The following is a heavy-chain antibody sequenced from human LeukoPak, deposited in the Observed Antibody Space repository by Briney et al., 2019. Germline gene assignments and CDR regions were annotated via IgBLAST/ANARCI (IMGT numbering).Heavy chain of an antibody. CDR3: ARDKGGYCSSTSCSDFDP. V-gene: IGHV1-2*02. Sequence: GASVKVSCKASGYTFTGYYMHWVRQAPGQGLEWMGWINPNSGGTNYAQKFQGRVTMTRDTSISTAYMGLSRLRSDDTAVYYCARDKGGYCSSTSCSDFDPWGQGTLVTVSS. D-gene: IGHD2-2*03. CDR1: GYTFTGYY. J-gene: IGHJ5*02. CDR2: INPNSGGT.